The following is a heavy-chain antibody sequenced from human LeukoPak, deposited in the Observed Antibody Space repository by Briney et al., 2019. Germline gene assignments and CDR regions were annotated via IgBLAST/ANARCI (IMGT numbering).Heavy chain of an antibody. CDR2: IYYSGST. CDR1: GGSISSYY. V-gene: IGHV4-59*06. J-gene: IGHJ4*02. Sequence: PSETLSLTCTVSGGSISSYYWSWIRQPAGKGLEWIGYIYYSGSTYYNPSLKSRVTISVDTSKNQFSLKLSSVTAADTAVYYCAAHDFRDLYYDYWGQGTLVTVSS. CDR3: AAHDFRDLYYDY. D-gene: IGHD3-3*01.